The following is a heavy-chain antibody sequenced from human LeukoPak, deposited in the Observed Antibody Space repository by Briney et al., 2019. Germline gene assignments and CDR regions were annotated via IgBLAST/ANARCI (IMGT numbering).Heavy chain of an antibody. D-gene: IGHD3-10*01. V-gene: IGHV4-34*01. J-gene: IGHJ4*02. CDR1: GGSFSGYY. CDR3: ARGSWPYGSGSYLTY. CDR2: INHSGST. Sequence: SETLSLTCAVYGGSFSGYYWSWLRQPPGKGLEWIGEINHSGSTNYNPSLKSRVTISVDTSKNQFSLKLSSVTAADTAVYYCARGSWPYGSGSYLTYWGQGTLVTVSS.